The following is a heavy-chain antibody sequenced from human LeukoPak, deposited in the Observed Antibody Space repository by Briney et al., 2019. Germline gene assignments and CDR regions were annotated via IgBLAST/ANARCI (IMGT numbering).Heavy chain of an antibody. Sequence: PSETLSLTCTVSGGSINSGTSYWGWIRQPPGKGLEWIGNIFYTGTTYYNPSLKSRVTISVDTSKNQFSLQLSSVTAADTAVYYCARVVWGSGGDYFDYWGQGTLVTVSS. CDR3: ARVVWGSGGDYFDY. J-gene: IGHJ4*02. V-gene: IGHV4-39*07. CDR2: IFYTGTT. D-gene: IGHD7-27*01. CDR1: GGSINSGTSY.